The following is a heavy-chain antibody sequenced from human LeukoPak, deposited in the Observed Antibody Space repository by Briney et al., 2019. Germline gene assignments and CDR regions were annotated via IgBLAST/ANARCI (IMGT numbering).Heavy chain of an antibody. V-gene: IGHV4-4*07. Sequence: KPSETLSLTCTVSGGSISSYYWSWIRQPAGKGLEWIGRIYTSGSTYYNPSLKSRVTISVDTSENQFSLKLSSVTAADTAVYYCARGYCSGGSCYSYYYYNYMDVWGKGTTVTVSS. D-gene: IGHD2-15*01. CDR2: IYTSGST. CDR1: GGSISSYY. J-gene: IGHJ6*03. CDR3: ARGYCSGGSCYSYYYYNYMDV.